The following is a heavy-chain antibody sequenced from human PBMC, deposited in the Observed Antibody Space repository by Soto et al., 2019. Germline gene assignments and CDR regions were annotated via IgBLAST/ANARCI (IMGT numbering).Heavy chain of an antibody. CDR2: ISYDGSNK. CDR1: GFTFSSYG. Sequence: QVQLVESGRGVVQPGRSLRLSCAASGFTFSSYGMHWVRQAPGKGLEWVAVISYDGSNKYYADSVKGRFTISRDNSKNTLYLQMNSLRAEDTAVYYCAKDHDARGLYYYYYGMDVWGQGTTVTVSS. CDR3: AKDHDARGLYYYYYGMDV. J-gene: IGHJ6*02. D-gene: IGHD3-10*01. V-gene: IGHV3-30*18.